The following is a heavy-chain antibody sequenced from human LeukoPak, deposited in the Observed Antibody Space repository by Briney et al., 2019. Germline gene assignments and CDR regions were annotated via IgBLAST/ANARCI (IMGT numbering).Heavy chain of an antibody. CDR3: ARYNWNYATDY. CDR1: GYTFTSYY. CDR2: INPSGGST. V-gene: IGHV1-46*01. D-gene: IGHD1-7*01. Sequence: ASVKVSCKASGYTFTSYYMHWVRQAPGQGLEWMGIINPSGGSTSYAQKFQGRVTVTRDMSTSTVYMELSSLRSEDTAVYYCARYNWNYATDYWGQGTLVTVSS. J-gene: IGHJ4*02.